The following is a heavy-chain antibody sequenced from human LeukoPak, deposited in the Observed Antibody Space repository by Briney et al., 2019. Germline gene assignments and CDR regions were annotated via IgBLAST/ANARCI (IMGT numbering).Heavy chain of an antibody. CDR2: IIPIFGTA. Sequence: SVKVSCKASGGTFSSYAISWVRQAPGQGLEWMGGIIPIFGTANYAQKFQGRVTITTDESTSTAYMELSSLRSEDTAVYYCASRWGYCSSTSCPPYYYYMDVWGKGTTVTVSS. D-gene: IGHD2-2*01. J-gene: IGHJ6*03. V-gene: IGHV1-69*05. CDR3: ASRWGYCSSTSCPPYYYYMDV. CDR1: GGTFSSYA.